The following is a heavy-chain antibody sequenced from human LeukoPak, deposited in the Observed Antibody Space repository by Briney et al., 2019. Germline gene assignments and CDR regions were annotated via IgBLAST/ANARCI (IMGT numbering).Heavy chain of an antibody. V-gene: IGHV1-2*02. D-gene: IGHD4-17*01. CDR1: GYRFRDYY. J-gene: IGHJ5*02. CDR2: INPNSGGT. CDR3: ARDGDDNGDYVLGWFDP. Sequence: ASAKVPCKASGYRFRDYYMHWVRQAPGQGLEWMGWINPNSGGTMYAQKSQGRVAMTRDTSINTAYMELSRLTSDDTAVYYCARDGDDNGDYVLGWFDPWGQGTLVTVSS.